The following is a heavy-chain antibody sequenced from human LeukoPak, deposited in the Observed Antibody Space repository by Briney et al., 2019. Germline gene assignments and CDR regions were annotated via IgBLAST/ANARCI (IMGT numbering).Heavy chain of an antibody. V-gene: IGHV3-21*01. CDR1: GFTFSRYW. CDR2: ISSTSSSI. Sequence: GGSLRLSCAASGFTFSRYWMHWVRQAPGKGLEWVSSISSTSSSIYYADSVKGRFTISRDNAKNSLYLQMNSLRPEDTAEYFCAREWAPPGIGRYYFDHWGQGTLVTVSS. J-gene: IGHJ4*02. CDR3: AREWAPPGIGRYYFDH. D-gene: IGHD6-13*01.